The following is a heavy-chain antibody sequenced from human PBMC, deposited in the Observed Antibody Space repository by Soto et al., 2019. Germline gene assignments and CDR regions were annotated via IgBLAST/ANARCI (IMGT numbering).Heavy chain of an antibody. D-gene: IGHD6-13*01. Sequence: ASVKVSCKASGYTFTSYYMHWVRQAPGQGLEWMGIINPSGGSTNYAQKFQGRVTITADKSTSTAYMELSSLRSEDTAVYYCARMKVEQQLVPYFDYWGQGTLVTVSS. CDR1: GYTFTSYY. CDR3: ARMKVEQQLVPYFDY. CDR2: INPSGGST. J-gene: IGHJ4*02. V-gene: IGHV1-46*01.